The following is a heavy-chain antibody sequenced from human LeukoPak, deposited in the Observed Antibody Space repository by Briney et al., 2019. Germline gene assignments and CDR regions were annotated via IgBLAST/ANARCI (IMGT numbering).Heavy chain of an antibody. CDR2: IIPIFGTA. J-gene: IGHJ4*02. CDR3: AREGERMLHY. CDR1: GGTFSSYA. V-gene: IGHV1-69*13. D-gene: IGHD2-8*01. Sequence: SVKVSFTASGGTFSSYAISWVRQAPGQGLEWMGGIIPIFGTANYAQKFQGRVTITADESTSTAYMELSSLRSEDTAVYYCAREGERMLHYWGQGTLVTVSS.